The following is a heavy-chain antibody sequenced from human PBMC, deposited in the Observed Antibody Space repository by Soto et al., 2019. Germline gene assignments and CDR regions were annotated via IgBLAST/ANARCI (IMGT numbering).Heavy chain of an antibody. CDR2: ISGSGGST. D-gene: IGHD3-3*01. V-gene: IGHV3-23*01. J-gene: IGHJ3*02. Sequence: GGSLRLSCAASGFTFSSYAMSWVRQAPGKGLEWVSAISGSGGSTYYADSVKGRFTISRDNSKNTLYLQMNSLRAEDTAVYYCAKGAPLYEVWSGYYTEGAFDIWGQGTMVTVAS. CDR1: GFTFSSYA. CDR3: AKGAPLYEVWSGYYTEGAFDI.